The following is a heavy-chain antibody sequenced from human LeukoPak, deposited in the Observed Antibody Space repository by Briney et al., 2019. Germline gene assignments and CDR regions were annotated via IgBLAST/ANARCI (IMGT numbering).Heavy chain of an antibody. CDR2: INHSGST. V-gene: IGHV4-34*01. Sequence: SETLSLTCAVYGGSFSGYYWSWIRQPPGKGLEWIGEINHSGSTNYNPSPKSRVTISVDTSKNQFSLKLSSVTAADTAVYYCARRPMVRGPLDYWGQGTLVTVSS. D-gene: IGHD3-10*01. CDR1: GGSFSGYY. J-gene: IGHJ4*02. CDR3: ARRPMVRGPLDY.